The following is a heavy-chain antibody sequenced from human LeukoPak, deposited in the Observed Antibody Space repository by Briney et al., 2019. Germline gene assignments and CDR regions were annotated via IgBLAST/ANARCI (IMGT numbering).Heavy chain of an antibody. CDR2: FYYSGST. Sequence: SETLSPTCSVSGGSISSYYWSWIRQPPGKGLEWIGYFYYSGSTNYNPSLKSRVTISVDTSKNQFSLKLSSVTAADTAVYYCARLTEYPNWFDPWGQGTLVTVSS. V-gene: IGHV4-59*01. CDR1: GGSISSYY. J-gene: IGHJ5*02. D-gene: IGHD3-9*01. CDR3: ARLTEYPNWFDP.